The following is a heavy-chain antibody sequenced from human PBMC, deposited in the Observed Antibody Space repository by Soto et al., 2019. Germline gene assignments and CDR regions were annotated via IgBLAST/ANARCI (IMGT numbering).Heavy chain of an antibody. CDR3: ARDLYCGGDCYEFYFRY. J-gene: IGHJ4*02. CDR1: GFTFSSYS. Sequence: EVQLVESGGGLVQPGGSLRLSCAASGFTFSSYSMNWVRQAPGKGLEWVSYISSSSSTIYYADSVKGRFTISRDNAKNSLYLQMNSLRDEDTAVYYCARDLYCGGDCYEFYFRYWGQGTLVTVSS. V-gene: IGHV3-48*02. D-gene: IGHD2-21*02. CDR2: ISSSSSTI.